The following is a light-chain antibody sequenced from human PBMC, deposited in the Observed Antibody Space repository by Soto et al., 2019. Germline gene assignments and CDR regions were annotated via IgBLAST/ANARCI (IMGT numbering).Light chain of an antibody. J-gene: IGKJ5*01. V-gene: IGKV3-11*01. Sequence: EVVLTQSPATVSLSPGERATLSCRASQSVKTFLVWYQHRPGQAPRVLIYDASHRATGIPARFSGSGSGTDFTLTISSLEPEDAALYYCQQRSNWPPITFGQGTRLEIK. CDR3: QQRSNWPPIT. CDR2: DAS. CDR1: QSVKTF.